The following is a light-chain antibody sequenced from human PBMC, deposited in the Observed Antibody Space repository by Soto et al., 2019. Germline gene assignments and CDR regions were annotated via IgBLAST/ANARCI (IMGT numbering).Light chain of an antibody. Sequence: DIVLAQTPLSLPVTPGEPASISCRSSQSLLHSNGYNYLSWYLQKPGQSPQLLIYLGSNRASGVPDRFSGNESGTDFTLNISRVEAEDVGTYYCMQALQSPPYTFGQGSKLEIK. CDR1: QSLLHSNGYNY. CDR2: LGS. CDR3: MQALQSPPYT. J-gene: IGKJ2*01. V-gene: IGKV2-28*01.